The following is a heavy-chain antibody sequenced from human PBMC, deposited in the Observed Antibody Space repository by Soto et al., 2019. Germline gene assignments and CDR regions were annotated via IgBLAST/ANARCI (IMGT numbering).Heavy chain of an antibody. CDR1: GFSLRDHA. Sequence: GGSLRLSCAASGFSLRDHALSWVRQAAGGGLEWVSGISGSEDRTNYADFVRGRFIISKDRAKNTLYLDMSGLRVDDTAVYFCGRTYTGGWGQGTLVTVSS. D-gene: IGHD3-10*01. CDR2: ISGSEDRT. V-gene: IGHV3-23*01. CDR3: GRTYTGG. J-gene: IGHJ4*02.